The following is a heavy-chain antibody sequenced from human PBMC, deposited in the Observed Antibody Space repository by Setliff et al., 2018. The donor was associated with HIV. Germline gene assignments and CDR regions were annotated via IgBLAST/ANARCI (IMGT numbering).Heavy chain of an antibody. D-gene: IGHD3-3*01. Sequence: LSLTCAVSGYSIRTAYYWGWIRQPPGKGLEWIGSVYHSGTTYYNPSLKSRVTISVDMSNNQFSLKVTSVTAADTAVYYCMRGRSITIFGVAYFDFWGQGTQVTVSS. J-gene: IGHJ4*02. V-gene: IGHV4-38-2*01. CDR1: GYSIRTAYY. CDR2: VYHSGTT. CDR3: MRGRSITIFGVAYFDF.